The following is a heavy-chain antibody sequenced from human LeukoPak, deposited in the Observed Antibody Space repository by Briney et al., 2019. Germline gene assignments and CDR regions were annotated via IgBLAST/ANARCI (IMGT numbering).Heavy chain of an antibody. J-gene: IGHJ2*01. V-gene: IGHV1-18*01. CDR1: GYRLRNHG. CDR2: IGADSGDTHGDT. CDR3: ARGSSPYNWYFDL. D-gene: IGHD4-11*01. Sequence: ASVKVSCKASGYRLRNHGISWVRQAPGQGLEWMGWIGADSGDTHGDTHYAEKLQGRVNMTTDTSTDTAYMDLRSLTSDDTAVYYCARGSSPYNWYFDLWGRGTLVTVSS.